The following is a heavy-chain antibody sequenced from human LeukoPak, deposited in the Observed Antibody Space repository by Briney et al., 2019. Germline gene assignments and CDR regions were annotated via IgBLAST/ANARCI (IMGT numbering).Heavy chain of an antibody. J-gene: IGHJ4*02. V-gene: IGHV4-59*01. D-gene: IGHD2-15*01. CDR1: GGSISSYY. CDR3: ARGICIGGSCYSDPSDY. Sequence: KPSETLPLTCTVSGGSISSYYWSWIRQPPGKGLEWIGYIYYSGSTNYNPSLKSRVTISVDTSKNQFSLKLTSVTAADTAVYYCARGICIGGSCYSDPSDYWGQGTLVTVSS. CDR2: IYYSGST.